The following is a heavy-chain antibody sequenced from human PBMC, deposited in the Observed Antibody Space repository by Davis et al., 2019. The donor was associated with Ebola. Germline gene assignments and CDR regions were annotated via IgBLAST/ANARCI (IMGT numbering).Heavy chain of an antibody. Sequence: SCKASGGTFSSYAMSWVRQAPGKGLEWVSAISGSGGSTYYADSVKGRFTISRDNSKNTLYLQMNSLRAEDTAVYYCAKAAVAGGYYYGMDVWGQGTTVTVSS. CDR3: AKAAVAGGYYYGMDV. V-gene: IGHV3-23*01. J-gene: IGHJ6*02. CDR2: ISGSGGST. D-gene: IGHD6-19*01. CDR1: GGTFSSYA.